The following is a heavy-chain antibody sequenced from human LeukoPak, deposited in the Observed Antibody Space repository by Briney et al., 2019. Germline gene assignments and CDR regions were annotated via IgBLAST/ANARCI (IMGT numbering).Heavy chain of an antibody. J-gene: IGHJ5*02. V-gene: IGHV3-66*01. Sequence: GGSLRLSCAASGFTVSDNYMIWVRQAPGKGLEWVSIIYSGGTTYYADSVKGRFTTSRDTSKNTLYLQMDSLRADDTAVYYCTRYATLVWFGAAYPSGGWFDPWGQGTLVTVSS. CDR1: GFTVSDNY. D-gene: IGHD3-10*01. CDR3: TRYATLVWFGAAYPSGGWFDP. CDR2: IYSGGTT.